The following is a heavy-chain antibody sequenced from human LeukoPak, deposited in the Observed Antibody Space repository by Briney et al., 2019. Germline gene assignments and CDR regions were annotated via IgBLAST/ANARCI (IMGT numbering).Heavy chain of an antibody. CDR3: ARAVGAAAGFGMDV. CDR1: GFTFSSYA. D-gene: IGHD6-13*01. V-gene: IGHV3-30-3*01. J-gene: IGHJ6*02. CDR2: XSYDGSNK. Sequence: GGSLRLSCAASGFTFSSYAMHWVRQAPGKGLXXXXXXSYDGSNKYYADSVKGRFTISRDNSKNTLYLQMNSLRAEDTAVYYCARAVGAAAGFGMDVWGQGTTVTVSS.